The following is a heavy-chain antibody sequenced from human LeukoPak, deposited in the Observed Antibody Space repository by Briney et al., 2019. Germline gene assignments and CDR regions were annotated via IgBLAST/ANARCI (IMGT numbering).Heavy chain of an antibody. V-gene: IGHV1-18*04. CDR2: ISGYNGNT. D-gene: IGHD3-10*01. Sequence: ASVNVSCTASGYTFTSNGISWVRQAPGQGLEWMGWISGYNGNTNYAQKLQGRVTMTTDTSTSTAYMELRSLRSDDTAMYYCVRDTLWFGELLRGFDYWGQGTLVTVSS. CDR3: VRDTLWFGELLRGFDY. CDR1: GYTFTSNG. J-gene: IGHJ4*02.